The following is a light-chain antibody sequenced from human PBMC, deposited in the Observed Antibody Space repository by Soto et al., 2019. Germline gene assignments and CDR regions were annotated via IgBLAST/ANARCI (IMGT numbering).Light chain of an antibody. V-gene: IGKV3-15*01. CDR1: QSVGTN. CDR3: QQYNNWPPVT. J-gene: IGKJ2*01. Sequence: EIVMTQSPATLSVSPGERATLSCRASQSVGTNLAWYQQKPGQAPRLLIYGASTGATGVAARFSGSGSGTELTLTISSLQSEDFGVYYCQQYNNWPPVTFGQGTKLESK. CDR2: GAS.